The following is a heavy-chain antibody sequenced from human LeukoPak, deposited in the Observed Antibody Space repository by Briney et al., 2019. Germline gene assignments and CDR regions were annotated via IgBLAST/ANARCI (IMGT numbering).Heavy chain of an antibody. Sequence: GGSLRLSCAASGFPLSSLSIAWVRPAPGKGLGWVAVISYDGSNKYYAGSVKGRFTLSRDNSKNTLYLQMNSLRAEDTAVYYCARSGYCSSTSCYWGAWFDPWGQGTLVTVSS. J-gene: IGHJ5*02. CDR1: GFPLSSLS. V-gene: IGHV3-30-3*01. CDR3: ARSGYCSSTSCYWGAWFDP. CDR2: ISYDGSNK. D-gene: IGHD2-2*01.